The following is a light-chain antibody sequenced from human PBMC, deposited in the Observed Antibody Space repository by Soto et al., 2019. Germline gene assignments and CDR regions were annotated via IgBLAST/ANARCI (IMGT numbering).Light chain of an antibody. CDR1: QGISSY. CDR2: AAS. Sequence: DIQLTQSPSFLSASVGDRVTITCRASQGISSYLDWYQQKPGKAPKLLIYAASTLQSGVPSRFSGSGSGTEFTLTISSLQPEDFATYYCQQYNSTPLTFGGGTKVEIK. J-gene: IGKJ4*01. V-gene: IGKV1-9*01. CDR3: QQYNSTPLT.